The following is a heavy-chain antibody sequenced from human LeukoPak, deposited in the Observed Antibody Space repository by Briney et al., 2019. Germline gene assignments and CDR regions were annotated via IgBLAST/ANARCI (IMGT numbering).Heavy chain of an antibody. D-gene: IGHD6-6*01. CDR3: ARRSIAAQWGRTDWFDP. CDR2: IYYSGST. CDR1: GGSISSRSYY. V-gene: IGHV4-39*01. Sequence: SETLSLTCTVSGGSISSRSYYWGWIRQPPGRGLEWIANIYYSGSTYYNPSLKSRVTISVDTSKNQFSLRLSSVTAADTAVYYCARRSIAAQWGRTDWFDPWGQGTLVTVSS. J-gene: IGHJ5*02.